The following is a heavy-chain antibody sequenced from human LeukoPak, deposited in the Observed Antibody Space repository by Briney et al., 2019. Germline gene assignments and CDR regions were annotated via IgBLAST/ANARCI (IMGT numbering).Heavy chain of an antibody. CDR3: ARTSGYTYFDY. Sequence: SETLSLTCTVSGGSISSNYWSWIRQPPGKALEWIGYIYNSGGINYNPSLKSRVAISVDTSKNQFSLKLNSVTAADTAVYYCARTSGYTYFDYWGQGTLVTVSS. V-gene: IGHV4-59*01. CDR1: GGSISSNY. CDR2: IYNSGGI. J-gene: IGHJ4*02. D-gene: IGHD5-12*01.